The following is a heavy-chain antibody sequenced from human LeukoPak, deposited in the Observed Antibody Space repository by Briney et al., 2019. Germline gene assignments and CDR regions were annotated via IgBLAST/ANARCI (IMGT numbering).Heavy chain of an antibody. CDR3: ARAFHPAGAFDI. CDR1: GGTFSSYA. V-gene: IGHV1-69*13. J-gene: IGHJ3*02. D-gene: IGHD2/OR15-2a*01. CDR2: IIPIFGTA. Sequence: ASVKVSCKASGGTFSSYAISWVRQAPGQGLEWMGGIIPIFGTANYAQKFQGRVTITADESTSTAYMELSSLRSEDTAVYYCARAFHPAGAFDIWGQGTMVTVSS.